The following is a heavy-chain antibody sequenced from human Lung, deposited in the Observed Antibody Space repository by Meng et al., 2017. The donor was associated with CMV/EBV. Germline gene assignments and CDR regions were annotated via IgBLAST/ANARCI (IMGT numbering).Heavy chain of an antibody. J-gene: IGHJ6*02. V-gene: IGHV3-11*01. CDR1: GFTFSDYY. CDR2: ISSSGSTI. Sequence: GGSLRLSCAASGFTFSDYYMSWIRQAPGKGLEWVSYISSSGSTIYYADSVKGRFTISRDNAKNSLYLQMNSLRAEDTAVYYCARDKAYDFWSGHYYYGMDVWRQGXTVTVSS. D-gene: IGHD3-3*01. CDR3: ARDKAYDFWSGHYYYGMDV.